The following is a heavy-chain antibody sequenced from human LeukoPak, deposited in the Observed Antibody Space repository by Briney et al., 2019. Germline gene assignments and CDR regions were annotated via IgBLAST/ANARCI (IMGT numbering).Heavy chain of an antibody. CDR3: ARGESSSWYESIDY. Sequence: PGGSLRLFCAASGFTFSSYWMSWVRQAPGKGLEWVANIKQDGSEKYYVDSVKGRFTISRDNAKNSLYLQMNSLRAEDTAVYYCARGESSSWYESIDYWGQGTLVTVSS. V-gene: IGHV3-7*01. D-gene: IGHD6-13*01. J-gene: IGHJ4*02. CDR1: GFTFSSYW. CDR2: IKQDGSEK.